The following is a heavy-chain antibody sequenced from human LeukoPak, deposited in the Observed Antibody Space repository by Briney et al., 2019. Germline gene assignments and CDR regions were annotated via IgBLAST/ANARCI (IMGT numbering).Heavy chain of an antibody. CDR3: ARPQHGDLYAFDI. J-gene: IGHJ3*02. CDR1: GFTFSDYY. Sequence: GGSLRLSCAASGFTFSDYYMSWIRQAPGKGLVWVSRVNGDGSSTTYADSVKGRFTTSRDSAKNTVYLQMNSLRAEDTAVYYCARPQHGDLYAFDIWGHGTMVTVSS. CDR2: VNGDGSST. V-gene: IGHV3-74*01. D-gene: IGHD4-17*01.